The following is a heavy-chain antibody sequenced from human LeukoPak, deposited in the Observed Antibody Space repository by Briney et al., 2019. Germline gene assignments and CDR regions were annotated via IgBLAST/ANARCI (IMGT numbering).Heavy chain of an antibody. D-gene: IGHD1-1*01. J-gene: IGHJ4*02. Sequence: SETLSLTCAVYGGSFSGYYWSWIRQPPGKGLEWIGEINHSGSTNCNPSLKSRVTISVDTSKNQFSLKLSSVTAADTAVYYCARGRAVRYGDYWGQGTLVTVSS. V-gene: IGHV4-34*01. CDR2: INHSGST. CDR1: GGSFSGYY. CDR3: ARGRAVRYGDY.